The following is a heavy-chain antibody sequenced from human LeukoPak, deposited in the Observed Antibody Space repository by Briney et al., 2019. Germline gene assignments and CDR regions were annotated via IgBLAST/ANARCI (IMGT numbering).Heavy chain of an antibody. D-gene: IGHD3-3*01. J-gene: IGHJ4*02. V-gene: IGHV3-7*01. CDR2: IKQDGSEK. CDR1: GFTFSSYW. CDR3: ARRLPGGDFWSGYSTYYFDY. Sequence: GGSLRLSCAASGFTFSSYWMSWVRQAPGKGLEGVANIKQDGSEKYYVDSVKGRFTISRDNAKNSLYLQMNSLRAEDTAVYYCARRLPGGDFWSGYSTYYFDYWGQGTLVTVSS.